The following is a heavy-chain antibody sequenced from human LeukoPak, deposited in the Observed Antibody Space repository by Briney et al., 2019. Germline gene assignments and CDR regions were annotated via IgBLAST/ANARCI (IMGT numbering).Heavy chain of an antibody. CDR1: GFTFSSYY. D-gene: IGHD6-13*01. CDR2: ISDSGGST. Sequence: GGSLRLSCAASGFTFSSYYMSWVRQAPGKGLEWVSAISDSGGSTNYADPVKGRFTISRDNSKNTLYLQMNSLRAEDTAVYHCAKNRKTPGVAAAGSWFDPWGQGTLVSVSS. CDR3: AKNRKTPGVAAAGSWFDP. V-gene: IGHV3-23*01. J-gene: IGHJ5*02.